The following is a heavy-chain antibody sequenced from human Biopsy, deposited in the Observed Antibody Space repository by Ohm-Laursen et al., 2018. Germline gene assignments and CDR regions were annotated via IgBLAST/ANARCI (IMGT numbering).Heavy chain of an antibody. D-gene: IGHD3-3*01. V-gene: IGHV1-2*02. CDR3: ARVPAYPSIDGYYGLDP. J-gene: IGHJ6*02. CDR2: INPNRGNA. Sequence: ASVKVSCKASGYTFAGYYLHWVRQAPGHGLEWMGWINPNRGNANYAQSFQGRLTVTRDTSISTAYMELTSLTFDNTAIYYCARVPAYPSIDGYYGLDPWGQGTTVIVSS. CDR1: GYTFAGYY.